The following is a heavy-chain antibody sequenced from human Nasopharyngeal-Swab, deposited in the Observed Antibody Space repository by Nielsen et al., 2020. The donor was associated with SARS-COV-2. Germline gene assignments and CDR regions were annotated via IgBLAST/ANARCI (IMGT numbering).Heavy chain of an antibody. CDR2: ISGSGEST. D-gene: IGHD2-21*01. CDR3: VKGPPAVIHYFDY. J-gene: IGHJ4*02. CDR1: GFTFSTYD. V-gene: IGHV3-23*01. Sequence: GESLKISCAASGFTFSTYDMSWVRQAPGEGLEWVSGISGSGESTHYADSVKGRFTISRDNSKNKLYLQMNSLRAEDTAVYYCVKGPPAVIHYFDYWGQGTLVTVSS.